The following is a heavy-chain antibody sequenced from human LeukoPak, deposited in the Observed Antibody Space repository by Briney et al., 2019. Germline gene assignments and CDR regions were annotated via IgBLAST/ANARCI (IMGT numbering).Heavy chain of an antibody. V-gene: IGHV1-69*01. CDR3: ARDHGGYDSGDY. D-gene: IGHD5-12*01. J-gene: IGHJ4*02. CDR2: IIPIFGTT. CDR1: GGTFSSYA. Sequence: GSSVNLSCTASGGTFSSYAISWVRQAPGQGLEWMGGIIPIFGTTNYAHKFQGRVTITADESTSTAYMELSSLRPEDTAVYYCARDHGGYDSGDYWGQGTLVTVSS.